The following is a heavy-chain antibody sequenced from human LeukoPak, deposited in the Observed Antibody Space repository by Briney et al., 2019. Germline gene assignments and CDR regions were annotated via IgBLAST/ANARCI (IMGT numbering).Heavy chain of an antibody. D-gene: IGHD4-17*01. CDR2: IYYRGST. Sequence: KASETLSLTCTVSGGSINNSYWSWIRQPPGKGLEWIGYIYYRGSTNYNPSLKSRVTFSVDTSKNQFSLKLNSVTAADTAVYYCARGGDYGDLRYFDYWGQGTLVTVSS. J-gene: IGHJ4*02. CDR3: ARGGDYGDLRYFDY. V-gene: IGHV4-59*01. CDR1: GGSINNSY.